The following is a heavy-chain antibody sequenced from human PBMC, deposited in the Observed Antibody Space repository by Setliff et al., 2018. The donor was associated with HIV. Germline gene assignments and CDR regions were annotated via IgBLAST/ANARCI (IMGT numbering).Heavy chain of an antibody. CDR1: GYTFTGYF. V-gene: IGHV1-2*02. CDR3: ARDRLGDLDY. Sequence: ASVKVSCKASGYTFTGYFLHWVRQAPGQGLEWMGWINPYSGVTKYAQKFQGRVTMTGDTSISTAYMELSSLRSEDTAVYHCARDRLGDLDYWGQGTLVTVSS. CDR2: INPYSGVT. J-gene: IGHJ4*02. D-gene: IGHD3-16*01.